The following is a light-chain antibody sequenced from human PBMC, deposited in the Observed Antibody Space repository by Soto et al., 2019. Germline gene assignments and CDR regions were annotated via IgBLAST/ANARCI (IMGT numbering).Light chain of an antibody. CDR1: SSNIGAGSD. Sequence: QTVVTQPPSVSGAPGQRATISCTGSSSNIGAGSDVQWYQHLPGTAPKLVIYSNNNRPSGVPDRFSGSKSGTSASLAITGLQAEDEADYYCQSYDRSLSGSVFGGGTKLTVL. V-gene: IGLV1-40*01. CDR2: SNN. J-gene: IGLJ2*01. CDR3: QSYDRSLSGSV.